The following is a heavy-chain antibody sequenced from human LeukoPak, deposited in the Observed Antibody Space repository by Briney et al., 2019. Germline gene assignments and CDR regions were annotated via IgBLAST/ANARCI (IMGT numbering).Heavy chain of an antibody. Sequence: PSETLSLTCSVSGDSTSGNTFYWGWIRQAPGKGLEWVASVYYRGSAFYNPSLRSRVTISVDTSKNQFSLSLSSVIATDTGVYYCTRQMYYYDASGHLNDNWGQGILVTVSS. J-gene: IGHJ4*02. V-gene: IGHV4-39*01. CDR1: GDSTSGNTFY. D-gene: IGHD3-22*01. CDR2: VYYRGSA. CDR3: TRQMYYYDASGHLNDN.